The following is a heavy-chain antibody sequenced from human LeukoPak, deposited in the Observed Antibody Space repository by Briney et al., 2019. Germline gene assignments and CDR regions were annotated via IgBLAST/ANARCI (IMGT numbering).Heavy chain of an antibody. D-gene: IGHD6-19*01. CDR2: ISFDGSNK. CDR1: GFTFSSYT. J-gene: IGHJ5*02. V-gene: IGHV3-30-3*01. Sequence: PGGSLRPSCAASGFTFSSYTIHWVRQPPGKGLEWVAVISFDGSNKYYADSVKGRFTISRDNSKNTLYLQMNSLRVEDTAEYYCARDWGSSGWYNWFDPWGQGTLVTVSS. CDR3: ARDWGSSGWYNWFDP.